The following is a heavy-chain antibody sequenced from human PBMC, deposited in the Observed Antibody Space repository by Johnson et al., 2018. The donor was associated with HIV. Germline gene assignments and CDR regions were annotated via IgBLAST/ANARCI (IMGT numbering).Heavy chain of an antibody. D-gene: IGHD3-22*01. CDR3: AKRLGYDSRGDQFDI. CDR2: IKQDGSEK. J-gene: IGHJ3*02. CDR1: GFTFDDYA. V-gene: IGHV3-7*03. Sequence: VQLVESGGGVVQPGRSLRLSCAASGFTFDDYAMHWVRQAPGKGLEWVANIKQDGSEKYYVDSVKGRFTISRDSAKNTLSLQMNSLSVEDTAIYYCAKRLGYDSRGDQFDIWGQGTMVTVSS.